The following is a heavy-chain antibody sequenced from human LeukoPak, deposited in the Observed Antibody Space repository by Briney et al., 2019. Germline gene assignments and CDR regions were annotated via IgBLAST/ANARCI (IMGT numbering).Heavy chain of an antibody. CDR2: INSDGSST. D-gene: IGHD2-15*01. Sequence: PGGSLRLSCAASGFTFSDYWMYWVRQAPGKGLVWVSRINSDGSSTNYADSVKGRFTISRDNAKSTLYLQMNSLRAEDTAVYYCARDLDGSAPPFDPRGQGTLVTVSS. V-gene: IGHV3-74*01. CDR3: ARDLDGSAPPFDP. CDR1: GFTFSDYW. J-gene: IGHJ5*02.